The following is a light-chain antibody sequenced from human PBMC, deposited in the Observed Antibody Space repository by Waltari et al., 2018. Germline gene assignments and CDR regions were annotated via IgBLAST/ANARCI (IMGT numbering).Light chain of an antibody. CDR1: QGISRA. Sequence: AIQLTQSPSSLSASVGDRVTITCRASQGISRALAWYQQQPGRAPKLLIYDASSLESGVPSRFSGSGSGTDFTLTISSLQPEDFATYYCQQFNSYPLSFGGGTKVEIK. CDR2: DAS. V-gene: IGKV1-13*02. J-gene: IGKJ4*01. CDR3: QQFNSYPLS.